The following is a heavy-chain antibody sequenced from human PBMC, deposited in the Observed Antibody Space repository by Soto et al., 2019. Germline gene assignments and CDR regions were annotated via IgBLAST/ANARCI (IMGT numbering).Heavy chain of an antibody. J-gene: IGHJ6*02. CDR2: ISSSSSYI. CDR3: ARNPSSTYYYYGMDV. Sequence: EVQLVESGGGLVKPGGSLRLSCAASGFTFSSYSMNWVRQAPGKGLEWVSSISSSSSYIYYADSVKGRFTISRDNAKNSLYLQMNSLRAEDTAVYYCARNPSSTYYYYGMDVCGQGTTVNVSS. CDR1: GFTFSSYS. V-gene: IGHV3-21*01. D-gene: IGHD6-13*01.